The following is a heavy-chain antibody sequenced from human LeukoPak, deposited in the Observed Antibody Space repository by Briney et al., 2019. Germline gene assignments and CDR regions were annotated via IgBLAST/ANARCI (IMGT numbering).Heavy chain of an antibody. CDR1: GFTFSSYS. CDR2: ISSSSSYI. V-gene: IGHV3-21*01. Sequence: GGSLRLSCAASGFTFSSYSMNWVRQAPGKGLEWVSSISSSSSYIYYADSVKGRFTISRDNAKNSLYLQMNSLRAEDTAVYYCARTPVTGTTTFDYWGQGTLVTVSS. J-gene: IGHJ4*02. CDR3: ARTPVTGTTTFDY. D-gene: IGHD1-20*01.